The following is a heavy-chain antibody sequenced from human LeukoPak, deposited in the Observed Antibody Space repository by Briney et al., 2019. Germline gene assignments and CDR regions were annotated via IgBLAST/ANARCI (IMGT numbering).Heavy chain of an antibody. CDR1: GYTFTGYY. V-gene: IGHV1-2*06. CDR2: INPNSGGT. J-gene: IGHJ5*02. CDR3: ARGYCSGGTCYLVGNWLDP. D-gene: IGHD2-15*01. Sequence: GASVKVSCKASGYTFTGYYMHWVRQAPGQGLEWMGRINPNSGGTDYAQNFQGRVTMTRDTSISTAYMELSRLRSDDTAVYYCARGYCSGGTCYLVGNWLDPWGQGTLVTVSS.